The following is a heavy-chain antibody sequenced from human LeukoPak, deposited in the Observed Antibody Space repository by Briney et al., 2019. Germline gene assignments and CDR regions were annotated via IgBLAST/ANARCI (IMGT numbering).Heavy chain of an antibody. CDR3: ARGPLANGYSSSWYYYYGMDV. J-gene: IGHJ6*02. Sequence: GGSLRLSCAASGFTVSSNYMSWVRQAPGKGLEWVSVICSGGSTYYADSVKGRFTISRDNSKNTLYLQMNSLRAEDTAVYYCARGPLANGYSSSWYYYYGMDVWGQGTTVTVSS. CDR1: GFTVSSNY. V-gene: IGHV3-66*01. CDR2: ICSGGST. D-gene: IGHD6-13*01.